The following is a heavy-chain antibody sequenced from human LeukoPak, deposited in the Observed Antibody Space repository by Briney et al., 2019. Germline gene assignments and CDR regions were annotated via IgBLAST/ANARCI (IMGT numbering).Heavy chain of an antibody. CDR3: ASPRSSRVGATGGAFDI. J-gene: IGHJ3*02. CDR2: IIPIFGTA. CDR1: GGTFSSYA. V-gene: IGHV1-69*06. D-gene: IGHD1-26*01. Sequence: ASVKVSCKASGGTFSSYAISWVRQAPGQGLEWMGGIIPIFGTANYAQKFQGRVTITADKSTSTAYMELSSLRSEDTAVYYCASPRSSRVGATGGAFDIWGQGTMVTVSS.